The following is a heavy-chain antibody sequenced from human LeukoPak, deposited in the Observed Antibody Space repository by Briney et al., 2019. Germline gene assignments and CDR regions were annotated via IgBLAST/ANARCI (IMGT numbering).Heavy chain of an antibody. J-gene: IGHJ4*02. Sequence: GGSLRLSCAASGFIFSDYWMTWVRQAPGKGLEWVAHIKHDGGEKYFVDSVKGRFTISRDNAKNLVYLQMSSLRAEDTAVYYCARGWNYAFRFDNWGQGTLVTVST. CDR3: ARGWNYAFRFDN. V-gene: IGHV3-7*01. CDR2: IKHDGGEK. D-gene: IGHD1-7*01. CDR1: GFIFSDYW.